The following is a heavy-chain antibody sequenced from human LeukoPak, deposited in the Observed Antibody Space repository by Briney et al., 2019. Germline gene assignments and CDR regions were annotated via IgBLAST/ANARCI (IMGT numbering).Heavy chain of an antibody. Sequence: PGGSLRLSCAASGFTFSSYGMHWVRQAPGKGLEWVTVISYDGSNKYYADSVKGRFTISRDNSKNTLYLQMNSLRAEDTAVYYCARPDCSGGSCYWVWLDYWGQGTLVTVSP. CDR3: ARPDCSGGSCYWVWLDY. J-gene: IGHJ4*02. CDR1: GFTFSSYG. CDR2: ISYDGSNK. D-gene: IGHD2-15*01. V-gene: IGHV3-30*03.